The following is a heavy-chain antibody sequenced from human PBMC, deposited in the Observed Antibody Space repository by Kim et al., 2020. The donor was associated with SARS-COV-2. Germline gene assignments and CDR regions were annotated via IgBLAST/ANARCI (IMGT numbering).Heavy chain of an antibody. CDR3: ARDGDLYSSGKDAFDI. V-gene: IGHV3-7*01. J-gene: IGHJ3*02. Sequence: GVSLRLSCAASGFTFSSYWMTWVRQAPGKGLEWVANIKQDGNKKYYVDSVKGRFTISRDNAKNSLYLQMNSLRAEDTAVYYCARDGDLYSSGKDAFDIWGQGTMVTVSS. CDR1: GFTFSSYW. CDR2: IKQDGNKK. D-gene: IGHD6-19*01.